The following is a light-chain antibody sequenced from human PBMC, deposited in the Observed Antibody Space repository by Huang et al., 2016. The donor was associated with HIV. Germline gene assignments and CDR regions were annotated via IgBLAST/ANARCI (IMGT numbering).Light chain of an antibody. J-gene: IGKJ4*01. CDR1: QNVRSN. CDR3: QQYDNWPPGLT. V-gene: IGKV3D-15*01. Sequence: EIVMTQSPATLSVSPGGGATLSCRASQNVRSNLAWYQQTPGQAPRRFIYDTANRASGVPARFSGSGSGTEFTLTISGLQSEDFAVYYCQQYDNWPPGLTFGGGTKVEI. CDR2: DTA.